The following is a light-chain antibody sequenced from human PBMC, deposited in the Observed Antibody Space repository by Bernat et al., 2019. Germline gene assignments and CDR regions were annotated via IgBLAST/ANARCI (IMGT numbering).Light chain of an antibody. J-gene: IGLJ2*01. Sequence: QSVLTQPPSVSGAPGQRVTISCTGSSSNIGAGYDVHWYQQLPGTAPKLLIYGNSNRPSGVPDRFSGSKSGTAASLAITGLQAEDEADYYCQSYDSILSVKFGGETKMIVL. CDR2: GNS. CDR3: QSYDSILSVK. CDR1: SSNIGAGYD. V-gene: IGLV1-40*01.